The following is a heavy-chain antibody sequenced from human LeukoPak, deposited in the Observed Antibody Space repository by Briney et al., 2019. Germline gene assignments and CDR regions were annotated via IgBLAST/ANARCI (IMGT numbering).Heavy chain of an antibody. CDR3: ARRVLTGSDWFDP. Sequence: GESLKISCKASGYIFTSYWIGWVRQMPGKGLEWMGIVYPPDSDVRYSPSFQGQVTISVDKSISTAYLQWNSLKAADTAIYYCARRVLTGSDWFDPWGQGTLVTVTS. CDR1: GYIFTSYW. V-gene: IGHV5-51*01. CDR2: VYPPDSDV. D-gene: IGHD3-9*01. J-gene: IGHJ5*02.